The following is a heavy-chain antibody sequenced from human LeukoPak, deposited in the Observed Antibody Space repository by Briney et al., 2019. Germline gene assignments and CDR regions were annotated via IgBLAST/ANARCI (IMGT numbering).Heavy chain of an antibody. CDR1: GGSISSSSYY. D-gene: IGHD5-18*01. Sequence: SETLSLTCTVSGGSISSSSYYWGWIRQPPGKGLEWIGSIYYSGSTYYNPSLKSRVTISVDTSKNQFSLKLSSVTAADTAVYYCARQGRGYSLGYWGRGTLVTVSS. CDR3: ARQGRGYSLGY. CDR2: IYYSGST. V-gene: IGHV4-39*01. J-gene: IGHJ4*02.